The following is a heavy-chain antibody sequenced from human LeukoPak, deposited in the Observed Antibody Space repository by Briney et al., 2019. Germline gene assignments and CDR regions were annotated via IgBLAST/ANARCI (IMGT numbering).Heavy chain of an antibody. V-gene: IGHV4-34*01. CDR1: GGSFSGYY. CDR2: INHSGST. CDR3: ARCGKRLKYQLPLGY. J-gene: IGHJ4*02. Sequence: SETLSLTCAVYGGSFSGYYWSWIRRPPGKGLEWIGKINHSGSTNYNPSLKSRVTISVDTSKNQFSLELSSVTAADTAVYYCARCGKRLKYQLPLGYWGQGTLVTVSS. D-gene: IGHD2-2*01.